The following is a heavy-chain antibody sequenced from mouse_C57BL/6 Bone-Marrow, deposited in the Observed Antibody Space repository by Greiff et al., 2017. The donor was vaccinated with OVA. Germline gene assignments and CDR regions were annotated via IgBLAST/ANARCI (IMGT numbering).Heavy chain of an antibody. CDR1: GYTFTSYC. J-gene: IGHJ2*01. V-gene: IGHV1-55*01. CDR3: ARTRVSLDY. Sequence: QVQLQQPGAELVKPGASVKMSCKASGYTFTSYCITWVKQRPGHGLEWIGDIYTGSGSTNYNEKLKSKGTLTVDTSSSTAYMQLSSLTSEDPAVYYYARTRVSLDYWGQGTTVTVSS. D-gene: IGHD2-1*01. CDR2: IYTGSGST.